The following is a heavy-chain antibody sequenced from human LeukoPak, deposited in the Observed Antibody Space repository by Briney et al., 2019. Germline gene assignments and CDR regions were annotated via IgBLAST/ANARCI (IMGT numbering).Heavy chain of an antibody. CDR3: AKGMYSSGWYYYMDV. CDR1: GFTFSIYP. D-gene: IGHD6-19*01. V-gene: IGHV3-23*01. CDR2: FSGSGGSK. J-gene: IGHJ6*03. Sequence: GGSLRLSCAASGFTFSIYPMSWVPQAPGKGLECVSAFSGSGGSKYYADSVKGRFTISRDNSKNTLYLQMNSLRAEDTAVYYCAKGMYSSGWYYYMDVWGKGTTVTVSS.